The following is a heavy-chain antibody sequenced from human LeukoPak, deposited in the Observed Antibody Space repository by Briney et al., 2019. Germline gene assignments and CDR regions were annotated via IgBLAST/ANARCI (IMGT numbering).Heavy chain of an antibody. D-gene: IGHD3-9*01. CDR3: ARIPPGDYDVLTTHYLTSYYFDY. CDR2: INHSGST. V-gene: IGHV4-34*01. Sequence: PSETLSLTCAVYGGSFSGYYWSWIRQPPGKGLEWIGEINHSGSTNYNPSLKSRVTISVDTSKNQFSLKLRSVTAADTAVYYCARIPPGDYDVLTTHYLTSYYFDYWGQGTLVTVSS. J-gene: IGHJ4*02. CDR1: GGSFSGYY.